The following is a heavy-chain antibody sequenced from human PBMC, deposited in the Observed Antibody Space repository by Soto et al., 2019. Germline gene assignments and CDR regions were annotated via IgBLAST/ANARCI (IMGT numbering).Heavy chain of an antibody. J-gene: IGHJ4*02. V-gene: IGHV3-23*01. CDR1: GFTFSSYA. CDR3: ATWSSSWAYNFDY. D-gene: IGHD6-13*01. Sequence: GGSLRLSCAASGFTFSSYAMSWVRQAPEKGLEWVSGISVSGGGTDYADSVKGRFTISRDNPKNTLYLQMNSLRAEDTAVYYCATWSSSWAYNFDYWGQGTLVTVSS. CDR2: ISVSGGGT.